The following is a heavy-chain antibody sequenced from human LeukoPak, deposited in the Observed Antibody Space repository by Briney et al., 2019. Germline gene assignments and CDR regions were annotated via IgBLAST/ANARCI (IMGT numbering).Heavy chain of an antibody. Sequence: SVKVSCKASGGPFTSYGYSWVRQAPGQGLEWMGLIIPILETSNSAQKFQGRLTITADESTNTAYMELTSLTSEDTAVYYCARGPLNYYDSGNYDPHWFDPWGQGTRVTVSS. CDR2: IIPILETS. D-gene: IGHD3-10*01. V-gene: IGHV1-69*11. CDR3: ARGPLNYYDSGNYDPHWFDP. CDR1: GGPFTSYG. J-gene: IGHJ5*02.